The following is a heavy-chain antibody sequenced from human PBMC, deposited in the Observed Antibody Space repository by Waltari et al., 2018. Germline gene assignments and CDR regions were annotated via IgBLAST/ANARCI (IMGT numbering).Heavy chain of an antibody. V-gene: IGHV4-34*01. Sequence: QVQLQRWGAGLFKPSETLSLTCAVHGASFTSYYWGWVRQSPGKGLEWIGKIRHHGSTTYNPSLKSRVPISVDTSTNQFSLNVFSVTAADTGLYYCTRGGNYDFWSNSPFVDPWGQGTLVTVSA. CDR3: TRGGNYDFWSNSPFVDP. CDR1: GASFTSYY. J-gene: IGHJ5*02. D-gene: IGHD3-3*01. CDR2: IRHHGST.